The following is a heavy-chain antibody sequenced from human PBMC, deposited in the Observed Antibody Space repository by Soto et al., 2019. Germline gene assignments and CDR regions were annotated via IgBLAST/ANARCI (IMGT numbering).Heavy chain of an antibody. V-gene: IGHV4-30-2*01. CDR3: ASRDGYKIDWYFDL. Sequence: QLQLQESGSGLVKPSQTLSLTCAVSGVSISSGGYSWSWIRQPPGKGLEWLGYIYQSGSTYYTPSLKSRVTISVDRSKNQFSLKLSSVTAADTAMYYCASRDGYKIDWYFDLWGRGTLVTVSS. J-gene: IGHJ2*01. CDR1: GVSISSGGYS. CDR2: IYQSGST. D-gene: IGHD5-12*01.